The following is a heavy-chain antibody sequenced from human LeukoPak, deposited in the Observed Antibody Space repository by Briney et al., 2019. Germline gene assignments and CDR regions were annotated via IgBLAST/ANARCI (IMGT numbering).Heavy chain of an antibody. CDR1: GGSISSYY. V-gene: IGHV4-4*07. CDR3: AREFVVVPAAIHTSNWFDP. Sequence: SETLSLTSTVSGGSISSYYWSWIRQPAGKGLEWIGRIYTSGSTNYNPSLKSRVTMSVDTSKNQFSLKLSSVTAADTAVYYCAREFVVVPAAIHTSNWFDPWGQGTLVTVSS. J-gene: IGHJ5*02. CDR2: IYTSGST. D-gene: IGHD2-2*01.